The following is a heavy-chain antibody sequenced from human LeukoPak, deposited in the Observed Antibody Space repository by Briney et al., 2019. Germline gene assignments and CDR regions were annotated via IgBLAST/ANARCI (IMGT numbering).Heavy chain of an antibody. D-gene: IGHD2-15*01. CDR2: ISYDGSNK. V-gene: IGHV3-30*04. Sequence: PGGSLRLSCAASGFTFSSYAMHWVRQAPGKGLEWVAVISYDGSNKYYADSVKGRFTISRDDSKNTLYLQMNSLRAEDTAVYYCARDVRSGGSCYSGYWGQGTLVTVSS. CDR3: ARDVRSGGSCYSGY. J-gene: IGHJ4*02. CDR1: GFTFSSYA.